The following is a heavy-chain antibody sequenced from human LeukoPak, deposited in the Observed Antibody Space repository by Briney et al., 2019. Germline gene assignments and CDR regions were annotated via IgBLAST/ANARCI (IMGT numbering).Heavy chain of an antibody. CDR3: VKSVAGTRGWFDS. J-gene: IGHJ5*01. Sequence: GGSLRLSCAASGFTFSSYGMHWVRRAPGKGLEWVALIWCDGSDKDYGDSVKGRFTISRDNSKNTMYLQMNSLRADDTAVYYCVKSVAGTRGWFDSWGQGTLVIVSS. CDR2: IWCDGSDK. CDR1: GFTFSSYG. V-gene: IGHV3-33*03.